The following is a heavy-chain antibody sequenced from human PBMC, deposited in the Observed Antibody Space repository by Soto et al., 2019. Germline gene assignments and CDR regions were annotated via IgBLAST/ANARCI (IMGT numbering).Heavy chain of an antibody. Sequence: GGSLRLSCAASGFAFSDYYMSWIRQAPGKGLEWLSYISSSGNTISYADSVKGRFTISRDNAKNSLYLQMNSLRAEDTAVYYCARGRRVLIVYDAFDIWGQGTMVTVSS. CDR3: ARGRRVLIVYDAFDI. J-gene: IGHJ3*02. V-gene: IGHV3-11*01. CDR1: GFAFSDYY. CDR2: ISSSGNTI. D-gene: IGHD2-21*01.